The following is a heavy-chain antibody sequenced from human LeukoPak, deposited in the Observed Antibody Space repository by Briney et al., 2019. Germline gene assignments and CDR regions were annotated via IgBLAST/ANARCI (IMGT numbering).Heavy chain of an antibody. CDR2: IYSSGST. CDR3: ARGVSEDTAMVETVNWFDP. CDR1: GGSISSYY. J-gene: IGHJ5*02. D-gene: IGHD5-18*01. V-gene: IGHV4-4*07. Sequence: SETLSLTCTVSGGSISSYYWSWIRQPAGKGLEWIWRIYSSGSTNYNPSLKSRVTMSVDTSKNQFSLKLSSVTAADTAVYYCARGVSEDTAMVETVNWFDPWGQGTLVTVSS.